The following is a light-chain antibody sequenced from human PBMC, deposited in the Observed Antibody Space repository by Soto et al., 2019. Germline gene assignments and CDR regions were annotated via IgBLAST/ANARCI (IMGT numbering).Light chain of an antibody. V-gene: IGLV2-14*01. J-gene: IGLJ1*01. CDR2: EVN. CDR3: SSFASSLSVSEV. Sequence: QSVLTQPASVSGSPGQSITISCTGTSSDVAFYNHVSWYQQHPGKAPKLLIYEVNNRPSGVSHRFSGSKSGNTASLTISGLQAEDEADYYCSSFASSLSVSEVFGTGTKVTVL. CDR1: SSDVAFYNH.